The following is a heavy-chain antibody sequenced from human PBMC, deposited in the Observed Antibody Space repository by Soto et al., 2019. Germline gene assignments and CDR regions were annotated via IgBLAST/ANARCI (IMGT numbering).Heavy chain of an antibody. CDR3: TRLYCGGDCDFDS. CDR2: IRDKANSYAT. CDR1: GFTFSGSA. V-gene: IGHV3-73*02. Sequence: EVQLVESGGGLVQPGGSLKLSCAASGFTFSGSAMHWVRQASGKGLEWVGRIRDKANSYATAYTASVKGRFTISRDDSKNTAYLQMNRLKTEDTSVYYCTRLYCGGDCDFDSWGQGTLVTVSS. D-gene: IGHD2-21*02. J-gene: IGHJ4*02.